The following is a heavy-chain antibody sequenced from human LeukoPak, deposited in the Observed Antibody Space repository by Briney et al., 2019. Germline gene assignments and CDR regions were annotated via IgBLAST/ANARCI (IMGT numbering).Heavy chain of an antibody. CDR1: GFTFSSFA. V-gene: IGHV3-53*01. D-gene: IGHD3-16*01. CDR2: IYPGGDI. CDR3: VRGPRYYDDSGFHYGVFDI. Sequence: GGSLRLSCAASGFTFSSFAMNWVRQAPGKGLQWVSVIYPGGDIYYADSVKGRFIISRDNSKNTLSLQMNSLTAGDTAVYYCVRGPRYYDDSGFHYGVFDIWGQGTVVTVSS. J-gene: IGHJ3*02.